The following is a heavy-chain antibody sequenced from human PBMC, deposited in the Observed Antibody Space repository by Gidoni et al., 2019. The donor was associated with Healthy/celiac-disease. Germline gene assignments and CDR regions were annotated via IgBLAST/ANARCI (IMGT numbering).Heavy chain of an antibody. V-gene: IGHV4-59*08. J-gene: IGHJ4*02. CDR2: YSGST. Sequence: YSGSTNYNPSLKSRVTISVDTSKNQFSLKLSSVTAADTAVYYCARHSAGSYSSYLDYWGQGTLVTVSS. D-gene: IGHD1-26*01. CDR3: ARHSAGSYSSYLDY.